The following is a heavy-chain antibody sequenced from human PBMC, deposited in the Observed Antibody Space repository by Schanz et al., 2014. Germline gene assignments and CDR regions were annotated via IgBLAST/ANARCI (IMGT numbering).Heavy chain of an antibody. CDR3: ASSGAGYSSSWDFDY. CDR2: IIPILGIA. J-gene: IGHJ4*02. V-gene: IGHV1-69*02. D-gene: IGHD6-13*01. CDR1: GGTFSTYT. Sequence: QVQLVQSGAEVKKPGPSVKVSCKASGGTFSTYTISWARQAPGQGLEWMGRIIPILGIANYAQKFQGRVTITAGKSTFTSYMDVSSLRSDDTAVYYCASSGAGYSSSWDFDYWGQGTLVTVSS.